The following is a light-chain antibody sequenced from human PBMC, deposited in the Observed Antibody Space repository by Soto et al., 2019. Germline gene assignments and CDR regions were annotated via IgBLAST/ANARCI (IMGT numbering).Light chain of an antibody. Sequence: EIVLTQSPATLSLSPGERATLSCRASQSVSSYLAWYQQKPGQAPRLLIYDASNRATGIPARFSGSGSGTECTLTISILEPEDFAVYYCQQRSNWPRGLTFGAGTKVDIK. CDR2: DAS. CDR1: QSVSSY. V-gene: IGKV3-11*01. J-gene: IGKJ3*01. CDR3: QQRSNWPRGLT.